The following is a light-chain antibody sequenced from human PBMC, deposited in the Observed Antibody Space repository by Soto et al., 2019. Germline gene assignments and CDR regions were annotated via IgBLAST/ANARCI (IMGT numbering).Light chain of an antibody. CDR1: QDISNY. J-gene: IGKJ2*01. CDR3: QQYEDFPVA. V-gene: IGKV1-33*01. Sequence: DIQMTQSPSSLSASVGDRVTITCQASQDISNYLNWYQQKPGTAPKLLIYEASYLETGVPSRFSGSGSGTAFTLTITSLQPEDIATYYCQQYEDFPVAFGQGTKLHIK. CDR2: EAS.